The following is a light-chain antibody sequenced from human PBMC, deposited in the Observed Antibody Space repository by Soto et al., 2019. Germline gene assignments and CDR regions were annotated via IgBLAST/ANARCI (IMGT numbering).Light chain of an antibody. J-gene: IGLJ2*01. CDR3: RSYASSNPLI. V-gene: IGLV2-14*03. CDR1: SIDVGFYNY. CDR2: DLN. Sequence: QSALTQPASVSGSPGKSITISCTGTSIDVGFYNYVSWYQHHPAKPPNLMIYDLNNRPSGVSNRFAGSKSGNTAPLTISGLQGEDEADYYCRSYASSNPLIFGGGTKLTVL.